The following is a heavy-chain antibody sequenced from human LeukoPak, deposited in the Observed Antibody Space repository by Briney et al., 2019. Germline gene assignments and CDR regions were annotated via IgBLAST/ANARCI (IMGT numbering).Heavy chain of an antibody. V-gene: IGHV1-2*02. D-gene: IGHD6-13*01. J-gene: IGHJ5*02. Sequence: EASVKVSCKASGYTFTGYYMHWVRQAPGQGLEWMGWINPNSGGTNYAQKFQGRVTMTRDTSISTAYMELSRLRSDDTAVYYCAREGVVAAAGTLNNWFDPWGQGTLVTVSS. CDR1: GYTFTGYY. CDR3: AREGVVAAAGTLNNWFDP. CDR2: INPNSGGT.